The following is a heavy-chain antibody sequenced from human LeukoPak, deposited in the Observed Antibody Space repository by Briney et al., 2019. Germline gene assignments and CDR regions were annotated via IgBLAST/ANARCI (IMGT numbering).Heavy chain of an antibody. D-gene: IGHD1-26*01. Sequence: GGSLRLSCAASEFSFSRYYMSWVRQTPGKALEWISYIPTSGISVQYADSVRGRFTASRDDAKNSLHLQMDSLRVEDTAVYYCTRAVGLGPGAHFDQWGQGALVIVSS. CDR1: EFSFSRYY. CDR2: IPTSGISV. CDR3: TRAVGLGPGAHFDQ. V-gene: IGHV3-11*01. J-gene: IGHJ4*02.